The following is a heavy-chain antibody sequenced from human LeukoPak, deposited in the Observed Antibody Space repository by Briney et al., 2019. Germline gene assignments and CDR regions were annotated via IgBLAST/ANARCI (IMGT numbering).Heavy chain of an antibody. CDR2: ISGDGVST. CDR3: TKDIRPRYSSSSGFDY. CDR1: GFSLDDYV. V-gene: IGHV3-43*02. Sequence: PGGSLRLSCAASGFSLDDYVVHWVRQPPGKGLEWVSLISGDGVSTYYADSVKGRFTISRDNSKNSLYLQMNSLRTEDTALYYCTKDIRPRYSSSSGFDYWGQGTLVTVSS. D-gene: IGHD6-6*01. J-gene: IGHJ4*02.